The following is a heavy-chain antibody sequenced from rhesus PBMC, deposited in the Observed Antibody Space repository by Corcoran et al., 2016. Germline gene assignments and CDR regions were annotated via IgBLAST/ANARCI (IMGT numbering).Heavy chain of an antibody. Sequence: QVQLQESGPGLVKPSETLSLTCAVSGYSISSDYGWSWIRQPSGKGLEWIGCIGGSRNSTNYNPSLKSRVTISKDTSKTQFSLRLSSVTAADTAVYYCARDDINYRAFDFWGQGLRVTVSS. CDR1: GYSISSDYG. J-gene: IGHJ3*01. V-gene: IGHV4-127*01. CDR3: ARDDINYRAFDF. D-gene: IGHD4-23*01. CDR2: IGGSRNST.